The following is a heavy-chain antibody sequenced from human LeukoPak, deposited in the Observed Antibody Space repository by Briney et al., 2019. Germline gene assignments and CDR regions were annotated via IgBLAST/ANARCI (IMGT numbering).Heavy chain of an antibody. D-gene: IGHD3-22*01. Sequence: ASVKVSCKASGYTFTSYDINWVRQATGQGLEWMGWMNPNSGNTGYAQKFQGRVTMTRNTSISTAYMELSSLRSEDTAVYYCATVRYSSNWFDPWGQGTLVTVSS. J-gene: IGHJ5*02. CDR2: MNPNSGNT. V-gene: IGHV1-8*01. CDR1: GYTFTSYD. CDR3: ATVRYSSNWFDP.